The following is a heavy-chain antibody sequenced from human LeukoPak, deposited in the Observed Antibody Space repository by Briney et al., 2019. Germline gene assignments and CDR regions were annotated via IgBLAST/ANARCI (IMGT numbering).Heavy chain of an antibody. V-gene: IGHV3-74*01. CDR2: IKTDGSIT. CDR1: GFSFSVYW. CDR3: ARHRSGGSQDDAFDI. D-gene: IGHD2-15*01. Sequence: GGSLRLSCAASGFSFSVYWMHWVRQAPGKGPGWVSRIKTDGSITDYADSVKGRFTISRDNAKNTLYLQMNSLRAEDTAVYYCARHRSGGSQDDAFDIWGQGTMVTVSS. J-gene: IGHJ3*02.